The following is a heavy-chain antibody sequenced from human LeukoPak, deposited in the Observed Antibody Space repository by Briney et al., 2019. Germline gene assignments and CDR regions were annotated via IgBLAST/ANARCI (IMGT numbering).Heavy chain of an antibody. D-gene: IGHD1-26*01. J-gene: IGHJ4*02. V-gene: IGHV3-30*18. CDR2: ISYDGSNK. CDR1: GFTFSSYG. CDR3: AKRERVGTTIGH. Sequence: GRSLRLSCAASGFTFSSYGLHWVRQAPGKGLEWVAVISYDGSNKYYADSVKGRFTISRDNSKNTLYLQMNSLRAEDTAVYYCAKRERVGTTIGHWGQGTLVTVSS.